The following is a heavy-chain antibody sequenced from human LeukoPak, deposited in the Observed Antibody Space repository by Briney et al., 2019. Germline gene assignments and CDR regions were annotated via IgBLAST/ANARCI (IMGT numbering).Heavy chain of an antibody. CDR2: IYYSGST. D-gene: IGHD6-13*01. CDR1: GDSITSNSDY. J-gene: IGHJ3*02. CDR3: ARLYRLSSRVMDAFDI. V-gene: IGHV4-39*01. Sequence: PSETLSLTCTVSGDSITSNSDYWGWIRQPPGKGLEWIGSIYYSGSTYYNPSLKSRVTISVDASKNQFSLKLSSVTAADTAVYYCARLYRLSSRVMDAFDIWGQGTMVTASS.